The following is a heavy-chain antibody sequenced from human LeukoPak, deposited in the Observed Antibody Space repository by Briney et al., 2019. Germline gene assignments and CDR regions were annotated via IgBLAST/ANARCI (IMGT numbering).Heavy chain of an antibody. J-gene: IGHJ4*02. V-gene: IGHV3-33*01. CDR2: IWYDGSNK. D-gene: IGHD6-13*01. CDR1: GFTFSSYG. Sequence: GGSLRLSCAAPGFTFSSYGMHWVRQAPGKGLEWVAVIWYDGSNKYYADSVKGRFTISRDNSKNTLYLQMNSLRAEDTAVYYCARGSSSWYFRGDDYWGQGTLVTVSS. CDR3: ARGSSSWYFRGDDY.